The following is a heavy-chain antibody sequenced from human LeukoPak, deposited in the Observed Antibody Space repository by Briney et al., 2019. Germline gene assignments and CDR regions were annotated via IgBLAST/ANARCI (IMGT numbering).Heavy chain of an antibody. Sequence: GRSLRLSCAASGFTFSSYGMHWVRQAPGKGLEWVAVIWYDGSKKYYADSVKGRFTISRDNSKNSLYLQMNSLRAEDTAVYYCARDRGYSGFMDVWGQGTTVTVSS. D-gene: IGHD5-12*01. CDR2: IWYDGSKK. CDR3: ARDRGYSGFMDV. J-gene: IGHJ6*02. V-gene: IGHV3-33*01. CDR1: GFTFSSYG.